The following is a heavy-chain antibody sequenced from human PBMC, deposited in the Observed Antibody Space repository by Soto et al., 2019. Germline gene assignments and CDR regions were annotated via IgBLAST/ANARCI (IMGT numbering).Heavy chain of an antibody. J-gene: IGHJ5*02. Sequence: SETLSLTCSVSGDSISNLDYFWAWIRQPPGQALEYIGYIYKSATTYYNPSFESRVAISVDTSKNQFSLNVTSLTAADTAVYFCARGRYCLTGICFPNCFDAWGQGALVTVSS. V-gene: IGHV4-30-4*01. CDR2: IYKSATT. D-gene: IGHD7-27*01. CDR1: GDSISNLDYF. CDR3: ARGRYCLTGICFPNCFDA.